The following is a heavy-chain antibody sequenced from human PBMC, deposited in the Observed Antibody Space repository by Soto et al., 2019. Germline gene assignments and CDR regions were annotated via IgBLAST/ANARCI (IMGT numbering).Heavy chain of an antibody. D-gene: IGHD2-2*02. J-gene: IGHJ6*02. V-gene: IGHV4-30-4*02. CDR3: ASSSLYGMDG. CDR2: IYYGGST. CDR1: CGSISSGYYY. Sequence: SETMSLTFSVSCGSISSGYYYWSWIRQPPGTGLEWISNIYYGGSTYYNPTWKSRLIRSIDTSKYQFSLKVGCVTAADTVVYYCASSSLYGMDGWGQGNTVVVSS.